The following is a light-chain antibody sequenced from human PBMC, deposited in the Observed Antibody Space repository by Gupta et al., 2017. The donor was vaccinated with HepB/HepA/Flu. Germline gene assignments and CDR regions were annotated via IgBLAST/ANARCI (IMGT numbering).Light chain of an antibody. Sequence: QSALTQPASVSGSPGQSITISCAGSSSDVGRWNLVSWYQQHPDKAHKVIIFEVSERPSGVSTRFSGSKSGNTASLTISGLKEEDDAYYYCWSYVGNDNLIFGGGTKLTVL. CDR2: EVS. CDR3: WSYVGNDNLI. CDR1: SSDVGRWNL. J-gene: IGLJ2*01. V-gene: IGLV2-23*02.